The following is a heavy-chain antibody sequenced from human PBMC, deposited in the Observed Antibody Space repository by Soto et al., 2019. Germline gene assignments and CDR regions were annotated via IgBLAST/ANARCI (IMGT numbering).Heavy chain of an antibody. CDR2: IWYDGSNK. J-gene: IGHJ6*02. Sequence: QVQLVESGGGVVQPGRSLRLSCAASGFTFSSYGMHWVRQAPGKGLEWVAVIWYDGSNKYYADSVKGRFTISRDNSKNTLYLQMNSLRAEDTAVYYCARGSGGPWDYYYYGMDVWGQGTTVTVSS. V-gene: IGHV3-33*01. D-gene: IGHD1-26*01. CDR1: GFTFSSYG. CDR3: ARGSGGPWDYYYYGMDV.